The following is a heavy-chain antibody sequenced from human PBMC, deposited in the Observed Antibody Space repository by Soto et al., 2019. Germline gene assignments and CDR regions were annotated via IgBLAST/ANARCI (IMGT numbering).Heavy chain of an antibody. Sequence: GGPLRLSCAASGFTVRSNYMSWVRQAPGKGLEWVSVIYSGGSTYYADSVKGRFTISRDNSKNTLYLQMNSLRAEDTAVYYCARATSRTSTDFDYWGQGTLVTVSS. D-gene: IGHD4-17*01. CDR1: GFTVRSNY. V-gene: IGHV3-53*01. J-gene: IGHJ4*02. CDR3: ARATSRTSTDFDY. CDR2: IYSGGST.